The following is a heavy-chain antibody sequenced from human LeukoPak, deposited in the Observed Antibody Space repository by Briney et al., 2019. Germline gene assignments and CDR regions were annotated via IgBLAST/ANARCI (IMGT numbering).Heavy chain of an antibody. CDR3: AKVRDGYNPYYYGMDV. V-gene: IGHV3-23*01. J-gene: IGHJ6*02. CDR2: ISGSGGST. Sequence: GGSLRLSCAASGFTFSSYAMSWVRQAPGKGLEWVSAISGSGGSTYYADSVKSRFTISRDNSKNTLYLQMNSLRAEDTAVYYCAKVRDGYNPYYYGMDVWGQGTTVTVSS. CDR1: GFTFSSYA. D-gene: IGHD5-12*01.